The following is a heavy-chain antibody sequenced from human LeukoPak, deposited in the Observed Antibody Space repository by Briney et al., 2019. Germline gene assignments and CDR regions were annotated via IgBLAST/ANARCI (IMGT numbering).Heavy chain of an antibody. CDR1: GFTFSSYE. Sequence: PGGSLRPSCAASGFTFSSYEMYWVRQAPGKGLEWVAVISYDGSNKYYADSVKGRFTISRDNSKNTLYLQMNSLRAEDTAVYYCARDWDYKMATIPGYWGQGTLVTVSS. CDR2: ISYDGSNK. V-gene: IGHV3-30-3*01. J-gene: IGHJ4*02. CDR3: ARDWDYKMATIPGY. D-gene: IGHD5-24*01.